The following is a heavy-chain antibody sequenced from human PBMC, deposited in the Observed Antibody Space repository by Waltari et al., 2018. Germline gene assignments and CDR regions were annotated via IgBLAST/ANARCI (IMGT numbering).Heavy chain of an antibody. CDR2: IYWNDDK. CDR1: GFSLSTSGVG. CDR3: AHRRRGKRGFITMIVVVRASFDY. V-gene: IGHV2-5*01. J-gene: IGHJ4*02. D-gene: IGHD3-22*01. Sequence: QITLTESGPTLVKPTQTLTLTCTFSGFSLSTSGVGVGWIRQPPGTALEWLALIYWNDDKRYSPALKSRFNITKDTAKNQVVLTMTNMDPVDTATYDCAHRRRGKRGFITMIVVVRASFDYWGQGTLVTVSS.